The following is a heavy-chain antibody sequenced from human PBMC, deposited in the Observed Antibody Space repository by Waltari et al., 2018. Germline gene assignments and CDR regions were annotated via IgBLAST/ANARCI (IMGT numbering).Heavy chain of an antibody. J-gene: IGHJ2*01. CDR2: IYHSGST. V-gene: IGHV4-38-2*02. CDR3: AREIADDSSGYYFWYFDL. Sequence: QVQLPESGPGLVKPSETLSLTCAVSGYSISRGYYWGWIRQPPGQGLEWIGSIYHSGSTYYNPSLKSRVTISVDTSKNQFSLKLSSVTAADTAVYYCAREIADDSSGYYFWYFDLWGRGTLVTVSS. D-gene: IGHD3-22*01. CDR1: GYSISRGYY.